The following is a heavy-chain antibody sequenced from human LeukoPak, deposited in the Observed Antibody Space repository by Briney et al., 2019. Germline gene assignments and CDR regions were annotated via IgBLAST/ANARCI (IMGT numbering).Heavy chain of an antibody. CDR1: GFTVDKNY. V-gene: IGHV3-66*01. Sequence: GGSLRLSCAASGFTVDKNYMTWVRQAPGKGLEWVSLIYGDGRTDYADSVKGRFTISKDNSKNTLYLQMNSLRAEDTAMYYCARDHIAAWFDPWGQGTLVTVSS. CDR3: ARDHIAAWFDP. CDR2: IYGDGRT. J-gene: IGHJ5*02. D-gene: IGHD2-21*01.